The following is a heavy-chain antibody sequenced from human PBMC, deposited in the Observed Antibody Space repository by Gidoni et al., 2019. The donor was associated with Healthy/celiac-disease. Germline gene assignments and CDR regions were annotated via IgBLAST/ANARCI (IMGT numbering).Heavy chain of an antibody. CDR3: ARSSYGDFPGDFDY. CDR1: GFTFSSYE. D-gene: IGHD4-17*01. J-gene: IGHJ4*02. Sequence: EVQLVESGGGLVQPGGSLRLSCAASGFTFSSYELNWVRQAPGKGLEWVSYISSSGSTIYYADSGKGRFTISRDNAKNSLYLQMNSLRAEDTAVYYCARSSYGDFPGDFDYWGQGTLVTVSS. CDR2: ISSSGSTI. V-gene: IGHV3-48*03.